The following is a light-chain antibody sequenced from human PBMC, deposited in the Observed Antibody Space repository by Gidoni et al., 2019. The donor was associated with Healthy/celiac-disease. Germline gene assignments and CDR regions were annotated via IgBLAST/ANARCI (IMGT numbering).Light chain of an antibody. J-gene: IGLJ2*01. V-gene: IGLV2-11*01. CDR1: SSDVGGYNY. CDR3: CSYAGSYPPVV. CDR2: DVS. Sequence: QSALTQPRSVYGSPGQSVTIPCTGTSSDVGGYNYVSWYQQHPGKAPKLMIYDVSKRPSGVPDRFSGSKSGNTASLTISGLQAEDEADYYCCSYAGSYPPVVFGGGTKLTVL.